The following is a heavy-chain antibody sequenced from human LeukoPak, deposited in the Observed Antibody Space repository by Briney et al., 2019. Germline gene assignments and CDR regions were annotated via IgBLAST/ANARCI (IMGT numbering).Heavy chain of an antibody. J-gene: IGHJ4*02. CDR3: ARREYDILTGYSSFDY. D-gene: IGHD3-9*01. CDR1: GYTLIKYD. Sequence: ASMKGSCKASGYTLIKYDINWGRDGHGQRVEWEGGMNPNSGNIGFAQKFQGRVTMTRNTPISTAYMELSSLRSEDTAVYYCARREYDILTGYSSFDYWGQGTLVTVSS. CDR2: MNPNSGNI. V-gene: IGHV1-8*01.